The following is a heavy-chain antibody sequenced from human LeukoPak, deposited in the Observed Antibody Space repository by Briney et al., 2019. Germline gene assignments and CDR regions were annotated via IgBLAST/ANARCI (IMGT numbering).Heavy chain of an antibody. V-gene: IGHV4-39*07. J-gene: IGHJ3*02. CDR2: IYYSGST. CDR1: GGSISSSSYY. D-gene: IGHD3-10*01. CDR3: ARDRSSYGSGSYAFDI. Sequence: PSETLSLTCTVSGGSISSSSYYWGWIRQPPGKGLEWIGSIYYSGSTYYNPSLKSRVTISVDTSKNQFSLKLSSVTAADTAVYYCARDRSSYGSGSYAFDIWGQGTMVTVSS.